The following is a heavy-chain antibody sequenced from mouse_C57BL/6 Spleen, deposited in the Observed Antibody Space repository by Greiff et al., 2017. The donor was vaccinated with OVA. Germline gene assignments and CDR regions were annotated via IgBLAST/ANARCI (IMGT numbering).Heavy chain of an antibody. V-gene: IGHV5-16*01. Sequence: EVKVVESEGGLVQPGSSMKLSCTASGFTFSDYYMAWVRQVPEKGLEWVANINYDGSSTYYLDSLKSRFIISRDNAKNILYLQMSSLKSEDTATYYCARAYSNYDWYFDVWGTGTTVTVSS. CDR2: INYDGSST. J-gene: IGHJ1*03. CDR1: GFTFSDYY. CDR3: ARAYSNYDWYFDV. D-gene: IGHD2-5*01.